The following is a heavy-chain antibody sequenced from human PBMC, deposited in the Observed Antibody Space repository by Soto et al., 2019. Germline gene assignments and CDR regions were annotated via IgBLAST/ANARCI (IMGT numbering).Heavy chain of an antibody. J-gene: IGHJ4*02. CDR1: GFTFSSYA. CDR2: ISYDGSNK. V-gene: IGHV3-30-3*01. D-gene: IGHD6-13*01. Sequence: GGSLSLSCAASGFTFSSYALSWVRQAQAQGMEWVAVISYDGSNKYYENSVKGRFTISRDNTKNTLYLQMNSLRAEDTAVYYCARTPTYSLGFDYWGQGTLVTVSS. CDR3: ARTPTYSLGFDY.